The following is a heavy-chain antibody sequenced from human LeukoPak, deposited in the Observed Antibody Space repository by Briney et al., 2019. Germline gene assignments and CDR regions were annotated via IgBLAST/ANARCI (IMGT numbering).Heavy chain of an antibody. D-gene: IGHD3-22*01. CDR1: GYTFTGYY. CDR2: INPNSSGT. V-gene: IGHV1-2*02. Sequence: ASVKVSCKASGYTFTGYYMHWVRQAPGQGLEWMGWINPNSSGTNYAQKFQGRVTMTRDTSISTAYMELSRLRSDDTAVYYCARDRELAYYYDSLVAFDIWGQGTMVTVSS. CDR3: ARDRELAYYYDSLVAFDI. J-gene: IGHJ3*02.